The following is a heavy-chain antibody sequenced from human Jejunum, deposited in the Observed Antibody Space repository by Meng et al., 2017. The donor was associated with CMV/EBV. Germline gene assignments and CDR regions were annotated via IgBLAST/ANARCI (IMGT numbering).Heavy chain of an antibody. J-gene: IGHJ4*02. CDR2: IYYSGST. CDR1: GGSTNTYY. V-gene: IGHV4-59*01. D-gene: IGHD3-3*01. Sequence: CTVSGGSTNTYYGTWIRQPPGKGLEWIGYIYYSGSTNCNPSLKSRVTISLDTSKNQFSLKLNSVTAADTAVYYCARVFGPRYFDYWGQGTLVTVSS. CDR3: ARVFGPRYFDY.